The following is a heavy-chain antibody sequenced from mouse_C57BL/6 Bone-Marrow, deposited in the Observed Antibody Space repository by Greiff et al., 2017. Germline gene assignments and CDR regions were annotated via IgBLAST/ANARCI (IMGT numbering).Heavy chain of an antibody. CDR2: IGPANGTT. CDR1: GFNIKNTY. J-gene: IGHJ2*01. V-gene: IGHV14-3*01. Sequence: EVKLQESVAELVRPGASVSLSCTASGFNIKNTYMHWVKQRPEQGLEWIGRIGPANGTTKYAPKFQVKATITADTSSNTAYLQLSSLTSEDTAIYYCASYYNLDYWGQGTTLTVSS. CDR3: ASYYNLDY. D-gene: IGHD2-12*01.